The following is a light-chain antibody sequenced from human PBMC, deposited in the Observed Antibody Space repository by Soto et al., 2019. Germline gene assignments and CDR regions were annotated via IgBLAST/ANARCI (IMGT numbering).Light chain of an antibody. Sequence: QSALTQPASVSGSPGQSITISCTGTSSDVGGYNYVSWYQQHPDKAPKLLIYEVSNRPSGVSTRFSGSKSGHTASLPISGLQSEDEADYFCTSDTSYSTLDVFGTGTKLTV. CDR2: EVS. CDR3: TSDTSYSTLDV. J-gene: IGLJ1*01. V-gene: IGLV2-14*01. CDR1: SSDVGGYNY.